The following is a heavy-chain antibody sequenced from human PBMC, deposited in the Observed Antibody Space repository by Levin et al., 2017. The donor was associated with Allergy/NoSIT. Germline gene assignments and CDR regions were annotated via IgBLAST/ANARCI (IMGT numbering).Heavy chain of an antibody. CDR1: GFTFSSYG. CDR3: AKDLEDIVVVVAATPAPIDY. CDR2: ISYDGSNK. Sequence: GESLKISCAASGFTFSSYGMHWVRQAPGKGLEWVAVISYDGSNKYYADSVKGRFTISRDNSKNTLYLQMNSLRAEDTAVYYCAKDLEDIVVVVAATPAPIDYWGQGTLVTVSS. V-gene: IGHV3-30*18. J-gene: IGHJ4*02. D-gene: IGHD2-15*01.